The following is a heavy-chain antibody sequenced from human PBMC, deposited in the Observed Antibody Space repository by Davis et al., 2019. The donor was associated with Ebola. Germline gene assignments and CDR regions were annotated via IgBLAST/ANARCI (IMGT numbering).Heavy chain of an antibody. D-gene: IGHD4-11*01. CDR3: ATSNYAHFYYGMDV. CDR2: IYDSENI. CDR1: GGSISSYL. Sequence: MPSETLSLTCSVSGGSISSYLWSWIRQPPGKGLEWIGDIYDSENIKYNPSLKSRVTLSVDTSKNQFSLRLSSVTAADTAVYYCATSNYAHFYYGMDVWGQGTTVTVSS. V-gene: IGHV4-59*08. J-gene: IGHJ6*02.